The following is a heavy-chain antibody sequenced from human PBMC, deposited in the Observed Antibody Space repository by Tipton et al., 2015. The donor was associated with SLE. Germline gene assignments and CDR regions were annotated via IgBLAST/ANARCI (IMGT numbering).Heavy chain of an antibody. Sequence: QLVQSGGGLVKPGGSLRLSCAASGFTFNDQRMTWVRQAPGEGLEWVSSISSGSLSMYYGDSVKGRFTISRDNAKNSLYLQMNSLREDDTAVYYCARVQYSSGSYFFDYWGQGTLVTVSS. D-gene: IGHD6-19*01. J-gene: IGHJ4*02. V-gene: IGHV3-21*03. CDR2: ISSGSLSM. CDR3: ARVQYSSGSYFFDY. CDR1: GFTFNDQR.